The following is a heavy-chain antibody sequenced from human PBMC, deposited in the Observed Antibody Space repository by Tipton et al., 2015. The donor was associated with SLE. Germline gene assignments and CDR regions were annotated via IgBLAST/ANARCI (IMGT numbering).Heavy chain of an antibody. Sequence: SLRLSCAASGFTFSTYAVTWVRQAPGKGLEWVSLISGSGGTTYYADSVKGRFTISRGNSKNTLYLQMNSLRAEDTAIYYCAKPRVHSSGWFDYWGQGTLVTVSS. CDR2: ISGSGGTT. CDR1: GFTFSTYA. J-gene: IGHJ4*02. V-gene: IGHV3-23*01. D-gene: IGHD6-19*01. CDR3: AKPRVHSSGWFDY.